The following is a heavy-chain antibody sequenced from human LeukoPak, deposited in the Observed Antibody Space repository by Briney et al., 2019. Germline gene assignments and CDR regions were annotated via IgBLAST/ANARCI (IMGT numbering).Heavy chain of an antibody. CDR2: ISSSSSYI. CDR3: ARTGSSSSSGPPGY. J-gene: IGHJ4*02. Sequence: PGGSLRLSCAASGFTFSSYSMNWVRQAPGKGLQWVSSISSSSSYIYYADSVKGRFTISRDKAKNSLYLQMNSLRAEDTAVYYCARTGSSSSSGPPGYWGQGTLVTVSS. D-gene: IGHD6-6*01. CDR1: GFTFSSYS. V-gene: IGHV3-21*04.